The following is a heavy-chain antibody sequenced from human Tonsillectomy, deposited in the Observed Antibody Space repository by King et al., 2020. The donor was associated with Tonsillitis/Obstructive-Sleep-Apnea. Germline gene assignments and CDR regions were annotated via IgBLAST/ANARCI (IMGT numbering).Heavy chain of an antibody. CDR1: GFTFSRFA. J-gene: IGHJ3*01. CDR2: ISYDGSHK. V-gene: IGHV3-30*04. Sequence: VQLVESGGGVVQPGRSLRLSCAASGFTFSRFAMHWVRQAPGKGLEWVAVISYDGSHKSYADSVTGRFTISRDNSKNTLYLQMNSLRAEDTAVYYCARHHSGSYGGAFDFWGQGTMVTVSS. D-gene: IGHD1-26*01. CDR3: ARHHSGSYGGAFDF.